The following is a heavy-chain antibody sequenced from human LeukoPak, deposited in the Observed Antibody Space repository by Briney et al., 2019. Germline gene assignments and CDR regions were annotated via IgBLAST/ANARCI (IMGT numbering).Heavy chain of an antibody. V-gene: IGHV3-30-3*01. D-gene: IGHD6-19*01. CDR1: GFTFSSYA. CDR3: ARAIAVAGELDY. Sequence: GGSLRLSCAASGFTFSSYAMHWVRQAPGKGPEWVAVISYDGSNKYYADSVKGRFTISRDNSKNTLYLQMNSLRAEDTAVYYCARAIAVAGELDYWGQGTLVTVSS. CDR2: ISYDGSNK. J-gene: IGHJ4*02.